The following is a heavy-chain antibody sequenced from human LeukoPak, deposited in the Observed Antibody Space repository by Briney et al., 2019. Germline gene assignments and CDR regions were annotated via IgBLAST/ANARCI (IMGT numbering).Heavy chain of an antibody. V-gene: IGHV3-7*05. CDR2: IKQDGSEK. CDR1: GFXFSSYW. Sequence: PGGSLRLSCAASGFXFSSYWISWVRQAPGKGLQWVANIKQDGSEKYYVDSVKGRFTISRDNAKNSLYLQMNSLRAEDTAVYYCARDSPYYYDSSGYYSLDYWGQGTLVTVSS. J-gene: IGHJ4*02. CDR3: ARDSPYYYDSSGYYSLDY. D-gene: IGHD3-22*01.